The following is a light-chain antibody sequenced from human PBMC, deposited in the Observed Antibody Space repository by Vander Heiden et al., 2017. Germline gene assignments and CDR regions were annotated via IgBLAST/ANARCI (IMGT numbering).Light chain of an antibody. J-gene: IGLJ2*01. V-gene: IGLV2-23*02. CDR2: EVS. CDR3: CSYAGSSTRL. Sequence: HSALTHPASVSGSPAQSITISCTGTSSDAGTYNVVSWYQQHPGKAPKLIIYEVSRRPSGVSNRFAASKSGNTASLTISGLQAEDEADYYCCSYAGSSTRLFGGGTKLTVL. CDR1: SSDAGTYNV.